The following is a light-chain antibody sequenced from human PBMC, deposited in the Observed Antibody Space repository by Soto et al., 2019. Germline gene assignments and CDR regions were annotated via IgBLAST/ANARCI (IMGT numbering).Light chain of an antibody. Sequence: DIQMTQSPSTLPASVGDRVTITCRASQSIRSWLAWYQQKPGKAPKLLIYKASSLESGVPSRFSGSGSGTEFTLTISSLQPDDFATYHCQQYNSYPYTFGQGTKLEIK. CDR2: KAS. CDR1: QSIRSW. J-gene: IGKJ2*01. V-gene: IGKV1-5*03. CDR3: QQYNSYPYT.